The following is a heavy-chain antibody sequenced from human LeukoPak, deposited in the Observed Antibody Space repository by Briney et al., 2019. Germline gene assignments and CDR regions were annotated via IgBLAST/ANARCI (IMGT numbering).Heavy chain of an antibody. Sequence: PGGSLRLSCAASGFTFSDYYMSWIRQAPGKGLEWVSYISSSGSTIYYADSVKGRFTISRDNAKNSLYLQMNSLRAEDTAVYYCARFTYYYDSSGYHYYMDVWGKGTTVTISS. CDR2: ISSSGSTI. J-gene: IGHJ6*03. CDR1: GFTFSDYY. V-gene: IGHV3-11*04. CDR3: ARFTYYYDSSGYHYYMDV. D-gene: IGHD3-22*01.